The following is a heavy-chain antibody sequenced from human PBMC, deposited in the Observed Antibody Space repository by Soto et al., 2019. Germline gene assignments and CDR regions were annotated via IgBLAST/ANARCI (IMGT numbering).Heavy chain of an antibody. D-gene: IGHD3-3*01. CDR2: ISWNSGSI. V-gene: IGHV3-9*01. CDR1: GFTFDDYA. Sequence: PGGSLRLSCAASGFTFDDYAMHWVRQAPGKGLEWVSGISWNSGSIGYADSVKGRFTISRDNAKNSLYLQMNSLRAEDTALYYCAKDIAIFGVVTTADAFDIWGQGTMVTVSS. CDR3: AKDIAIFGVVTTADAFDI. J-gene: IGHJ3*02.